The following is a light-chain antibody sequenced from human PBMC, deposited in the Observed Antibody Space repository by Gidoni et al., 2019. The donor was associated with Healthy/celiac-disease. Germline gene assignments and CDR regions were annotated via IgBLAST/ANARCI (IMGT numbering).Light chain of an antibody. CDR3: QQYYGTPHT. Sequence: DIVMTQSPDSLAGSLGERATINCKDSQSVLYSSHNKNYLAWYQQKPGQPPKLLIYWASTRESGVPDRFSGSGSGTDFTLTISSLQAEDVAVYYCQQYYGTPHTFGQGTKLEIK. J-gene: IGKJ2*01. V-gene: IGKV4-1*01. CDR2: WAS. CDR1: QSVLYSSHNKNY.